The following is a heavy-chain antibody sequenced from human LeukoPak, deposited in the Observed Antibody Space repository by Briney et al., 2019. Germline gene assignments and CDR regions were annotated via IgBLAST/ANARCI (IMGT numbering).Heavy chain of an antibody. Sequence: GGSLRLSCAASGFTFSSYGMHWVRQAPGKGLEWVSYISSSSTTIYYADSVKGRFTISRDNAKNSLYLQMNSLRAEDTAVYYCARDVNGFSSTWYEYWGQGTLVTVSS. J-gene: IGHJ4*02. CDR3: ARDVNGFSSTWYEY. CDR1: GFTFSSYG. CDR2: ISSSSTTI. V-gene: IGHV3-48*01. D-gene: IGHD6-13*01.